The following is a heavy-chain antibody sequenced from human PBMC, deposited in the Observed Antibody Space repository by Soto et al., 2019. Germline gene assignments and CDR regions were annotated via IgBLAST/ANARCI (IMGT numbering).Heavy chain of an antibody. J-gene: IGHJ4*02. Sequence: QVQLVQSGAGVKKPGASVNLSCKASGFTFIGHYIHWVRQAPGQGLKWVGWINPNSGGGTVYAQKFQGRVTMTADTSTSIASMDLTSLRGDDTAVYYCAGSRTGALDYWGPGVLVTVSS. CDR2: INPNSGGGT. D-gene: IGHD7-27*01. CDR3: AGSRTGALDY. CDR1: GFTFIGHY. V-gene: IGHV1-2*02.